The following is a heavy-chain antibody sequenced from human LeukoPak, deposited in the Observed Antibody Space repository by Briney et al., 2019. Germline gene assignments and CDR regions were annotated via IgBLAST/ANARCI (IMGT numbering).Heavy chain of an antibody. V-gene: IGHV4-4*02. CDR1: GGSISSSNW. D-gene: IGHD6-13*01. J-gene: IGHJ3*02. Sequence: PSETLSLTCAVSGGSISSSNWWSWVRQPPGKGLEWIGEIYHSGSTNYNPSLKSRVTISVDTSKNQFSLKLSSVTAADTAVYYCARSAPAAAAAPDDAFDIWGQGTMVTVSS. CDR2: IYHSGST. CDR3: ARSAPAAAAAPDDAFDI.